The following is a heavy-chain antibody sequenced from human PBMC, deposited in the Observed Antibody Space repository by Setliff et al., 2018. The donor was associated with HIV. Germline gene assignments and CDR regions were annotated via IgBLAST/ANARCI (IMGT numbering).Heavy chain of an antibody. V-gene: IGHV1-69*10. CDR3: ARSQGDYSGSGQDYNAISAFDK. CDR2: VIPILDIT. CDR1: GDTFSNYG. J-gene: IGHJ4*02. D-gene: IGHD3-10*01. Sequence: SVKVSCKASGDTFSNYGLNWVRQAPGQGPEWMGGVIPILDITNYAQNFWGRLTISADESTSTTYMELKNLRSEDTAVYYRARSQGDYSGSGQDYNAISAFDKWGQGTLVTVSS.